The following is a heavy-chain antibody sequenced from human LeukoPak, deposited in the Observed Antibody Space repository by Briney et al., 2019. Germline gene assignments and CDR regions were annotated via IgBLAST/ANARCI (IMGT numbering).Heavy chain of an antibody. CDR3: ARLRAIAAARNAFDI. V-gene: IGHV5-51*01. J-gene: IGHJ3*02. D-gene: IGHD6-13*01. CDR2: ICPGDSDT. Sequence: GESLKISCKGSGYSFTSYWIGWVRQMPGKGLEWMGIICPGDSDTRYSPSFQGQVTISADKSISTAYLQWSSLKASDTAMYYCARLRAIAAARNAFDIWGQGTMVTVSS. CDR1: GYSFTSYW.